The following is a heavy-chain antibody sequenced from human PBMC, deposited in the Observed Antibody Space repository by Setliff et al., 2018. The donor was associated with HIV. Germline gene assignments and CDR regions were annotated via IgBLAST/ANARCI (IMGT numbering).Heavy chain of an antibody. V-gene: IGHV1-2*06. CDR1: QYTFTGYY. CDR2: INPNSGGT. CDR3: ASLATTRWDY. Sequence: ASVKVSCKASQYTFTGYYMHWVRQAPGQGLEWMGRINPNSGGTDYSQKFQGRVTMTRDTSIRTAYMELSSLTSDDTAVYYCASLATTRWDYWGRGTLVTVSS. D-gene: IGHD2-15*01. J-gene: IGHJ4*02.